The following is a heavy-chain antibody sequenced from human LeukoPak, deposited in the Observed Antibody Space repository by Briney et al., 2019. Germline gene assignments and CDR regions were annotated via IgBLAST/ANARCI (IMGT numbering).Heavy chain of an antibody. D-gene: IGHD3-3*01. CDR2: IYYSGST. Sequence: SETLSLTCTASVGSISSSSYYLGRIRQPPGKGLEWIGSIYYSGSTFYNPSLKSRVIISVDTSKNQFSLELSSVTAADTAVYYCARRVVGRFSPNYFVYWGQGTLVTVSS. J-gene: IGHJ4*02. V-gene: IGHV4-39*01. CDR3: ARRVVGRFSPNYFVY. CDR1: VGSISSSSYY.